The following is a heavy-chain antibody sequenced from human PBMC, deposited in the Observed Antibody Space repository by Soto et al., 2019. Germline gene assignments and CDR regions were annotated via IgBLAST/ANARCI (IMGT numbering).Heavy chain of an antibody. V-gene: IGHV1-69*02. CDR3: LNITHY. Sequence: SVKVSCKASGGTFSSYTITWVRQAPGQGLEWMGRIIPILGKANYAQKYQGRDKITADKSTGTTYIDLSSLRSEDTAVYYCLNITHYWGQGTLVTVSS. CDR2: IIPILGKA. CDR1: GGTFSSYT. J-gene: IGHJ4*02.